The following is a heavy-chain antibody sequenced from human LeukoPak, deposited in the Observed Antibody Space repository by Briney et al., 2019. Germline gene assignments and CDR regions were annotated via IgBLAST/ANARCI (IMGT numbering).Heavy chain of an antibody. J-gene: IGHJ3*02. CDR2: IYYSGST. Sequence: SETLSLTCAVSGGSISSGSYYWSWIRQHPGKGLEWIGYIYYSGSTYYNPSLKSRVTISVDTSKNQFSLKLSSVTAADTAVYYCARGRPLDALDIWGQGTMVTVSS. CDR1: GGSISSGSYY. CDR3: ARGRPLDALDI. V-gene: IGHV4-31*11.